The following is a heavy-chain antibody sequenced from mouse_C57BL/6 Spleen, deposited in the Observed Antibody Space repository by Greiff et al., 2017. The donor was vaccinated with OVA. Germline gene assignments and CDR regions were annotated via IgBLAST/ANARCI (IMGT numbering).Heavy chain of an antibody. CDR2: IYPGDGDT. Sequence: QVQLQQSGPELVKPGASVKISCKASGYAFSSSWMNWVKQRPGKGLEWIGRIYPGDGDTNYNGKFKGKATLTADKSSSTAYMQLSSLTSEDSAVYFCAKIDWNYYAMDYWGQGTSVTVSS. CDR3: AKIDWNYYAMDY. J-gene: IGHJ4*01. D-gene: IGHD4-1*01. CDR1: GYAFSSSW. V-gene: IGHV1-82*01.